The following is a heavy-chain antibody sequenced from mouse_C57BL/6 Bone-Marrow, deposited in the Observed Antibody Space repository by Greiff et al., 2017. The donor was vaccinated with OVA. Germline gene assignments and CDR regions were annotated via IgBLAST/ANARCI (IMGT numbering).Heavy chain of an antibody. V-gene: IGHV14-4*01. CDR3: TSYGNFDY. D-gene: IGHD2-1*01. J-gene: IGHJ2*01. Sequence: EVQLQQSGAELVRPGASVKLSCTASGFNFKDDYMPWVKQRPDQGLEWIGWIDPENGATEYASKFQGKATITADTSTNTAYLQLSSLTSEDTADYYSTSYGNFDYWGQGTTLTVSS. CDR2: IDPENGAT. CDR1: GFNFKDDY.